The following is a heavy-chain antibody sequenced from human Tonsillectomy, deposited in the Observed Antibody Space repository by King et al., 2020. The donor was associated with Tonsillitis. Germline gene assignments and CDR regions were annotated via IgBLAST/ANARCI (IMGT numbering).Heavy chain of an antibody. J-gene: IGHJ4*02. CDR1: GGSFSGYY. Sequence: VQLQQWGAGLLKPSETLSLTCAVYGGSFSGYYWSWIRQPPGKGLEWIGEINHSGSTNYNPSLKSQVTVSVDTSKNQFSLKLSSVTAADTAVYYCARGLVGATRGLFDYWGQGTLVTVSS. CDR2: INHSGST. V-gene: IGHV4-34*01. CDR3: ARGLVGATRGLFDY. D-gene: IGHD1-26*01.